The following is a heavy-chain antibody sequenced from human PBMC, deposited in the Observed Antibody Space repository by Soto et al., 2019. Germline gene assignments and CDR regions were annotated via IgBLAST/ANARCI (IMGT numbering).Heavy chain of an antibody. CDR3: ARVPDTMYCDFWSGYSSSYGYFDY. V-gene: IGHV1-8*01. Sequence: ASVKVSCKASGYTFTSYDINWVRQATGQGLEWMGWMNPNSGNTGYAQKFQGRVTMTSNTSISTAYMELSSLRSEDTAVYYGARVPDTMYCDFWSGYSSSYGYFDYWGQGTLVTVSS. CDR2: MNPNSGNT. D-gene: IGHD3-3*01. CDR1: GYTFTSYD. J-gene: IGHJ4*02.